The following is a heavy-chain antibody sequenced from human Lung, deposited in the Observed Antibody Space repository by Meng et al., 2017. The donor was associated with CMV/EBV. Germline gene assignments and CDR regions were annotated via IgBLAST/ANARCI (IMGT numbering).Heavy chain of an antibody. CDR2: IKQDGSEK. Sequence: GGSLRLXCAASGFTFSSYWMTWVRQAPGKGLEWVANIKQDGSEKYYVESVKGRFTISRDNAKNSLYLQMNSLRVEDTAVYYCASYYYDSSGYRDYWGQGTLVTVSS. D-gene: IGHD3-22*01. V-gene: IGHV3-7*01. CDR1: GFTFSSYW. CDR3: ASYYYDSSGYRDY. J-gene: IGHJ4*02.